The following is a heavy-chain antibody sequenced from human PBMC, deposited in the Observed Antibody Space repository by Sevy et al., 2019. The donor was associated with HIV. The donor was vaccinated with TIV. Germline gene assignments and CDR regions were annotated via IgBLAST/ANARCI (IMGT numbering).Heavy chain of an antibody. J-gene: IGHJ6*02. Sequence: SETLSLTCAVYGGSFSGYYWSWIRQPPGKGLEWIGEINHSGSTNYNPSLKSRVTISVDTSKNQFSLKQSSVTAADTAVYYCARDLGLLWFREFRYYYYGMDVWGQGTTVTVSS. CDR3: ARDLGLLWFREFRYYYYGMDV. CDR1: GGSFSGYY. CDR2: INHSGST. D-gene: IGHD3-10*01. V-gene: IGHV4-34*01.